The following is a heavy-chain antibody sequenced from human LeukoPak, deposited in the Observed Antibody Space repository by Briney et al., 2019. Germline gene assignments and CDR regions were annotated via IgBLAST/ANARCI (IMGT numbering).Heavy chain of an antibody. CDR2: IYTSGST. CDR3: ARDCIGLLWFGEPKYYYYMDV. CDR1: GGSISSGGYY. D-gene: IGHD3-10*01. J-gene: IGHJ6*03. Sequence: PSETLSLTCTVSGGSISSGGYYWSWIRQPAGKGLEWIGRIYTSGSTNYNPSLKSRVTMSVDTSKNQFSLKLSSVTAADTAVYYCARDCIGLLWFGEPKYYYYMDVWGKGTTVTVSS. V-gene: IGHV4-61*02.